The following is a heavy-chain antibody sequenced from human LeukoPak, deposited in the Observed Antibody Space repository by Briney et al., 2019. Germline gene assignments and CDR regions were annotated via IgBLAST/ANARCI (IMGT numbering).Heavy chain of an antibody. V-gene: IGHV1-18*01. CDR1: GYTFTSYG. CDR2: ISAYNGNT. J-gene: IGHJ6*03. CDR3: ARVHGSGSYSYCYYMDV. Sequence: GASVKVSCKASGYTFTSYGISWVRQAPGQGLEWMGWISAYNGNTNYAQKLQGRVTMTTDTSTSTAYMELRSLRSDDTAVYYCARVHGSGSYSYCYYMDVWGKGTTVTISS. D-gene: IGHD3-10*01.